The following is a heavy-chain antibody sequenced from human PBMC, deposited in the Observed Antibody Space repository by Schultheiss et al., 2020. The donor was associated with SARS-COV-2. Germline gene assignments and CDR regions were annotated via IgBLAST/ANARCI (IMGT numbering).Heavy chain of an antibody. D-gene: IGHD1-26*01. CDR1: GYTFTSYG. CDR2: INPNSGGT. J-gene: IGHJ5*02. Sequence: ASVKVSCKASGYTFTSYGISWVRQAPGQGLEWMGWINPNSGGTNYAQKFQGRVTMTRDTSISTAYMELSRLRSDDTAVYYCARVVGATISPWGQGTLVTVSS. CDR3: ARVVGATISP. V-gene: IGHV1-2*02.